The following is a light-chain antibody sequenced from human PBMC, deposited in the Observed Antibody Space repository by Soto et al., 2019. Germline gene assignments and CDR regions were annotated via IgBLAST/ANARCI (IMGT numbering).Light chain of an antibody. CDR3: QSYDSSLSGPV. Sequence: QYVLTQPPSVSGAPGQRVTISCTGSSSNIGAGYDVHWYQQVPGTAPNLLIYGNSNRPSGVPDRVSSSRSGTSASLAITGLQAEDEAVYYCQSYDSSLSGPVFGGGTKVTVL. CDR1: SSNIGAGYD. CDR2: GNS. V-gene: IGLV1-40*01. J-gene: IGLJ2*01.